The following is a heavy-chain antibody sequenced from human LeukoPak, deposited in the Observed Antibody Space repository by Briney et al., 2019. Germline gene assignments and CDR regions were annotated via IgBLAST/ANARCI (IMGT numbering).Heavy chain of an antibody. CDR2: ISHSGST. D-gene: IGHD2-15*01. CDR1: GGSISSYY. Sequence: SETLSLTCTVSGGSISSYYWSWIRQPPGKGLEWIGEISHSGSTNYNPSLKSRVTISVDTSKNQFSLKLSSVTAADTAAYYCAKDCSGGSCYYMDVWGKGTTVTVSS. CDR3: AKDCSGGSCYYMDV. V-gene: IGHV4-34*01. J-gene: IGHJ6*03.